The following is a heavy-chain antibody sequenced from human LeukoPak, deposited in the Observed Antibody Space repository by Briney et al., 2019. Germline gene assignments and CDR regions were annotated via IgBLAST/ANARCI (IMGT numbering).Heavy chain of an antibody. J-gene: IGHJ4*02. CDR3: AKFRYDSSGYFDY. V-gene: IGHV3-23*01. Sequence: PGGSLTLSCAASGFTFSGYAMSWVRQAPGKGLEWASAISGSGGSTYYADSVKGRFTISRDNSKSTLYLQMNSLRAEDTAVYYCAKFRYDSSGYFDYWGQGTLVTVSS. CDR1: GFTFSGYA. CDR2: ISGSGGST. D-gene: IGHD3-22*01.